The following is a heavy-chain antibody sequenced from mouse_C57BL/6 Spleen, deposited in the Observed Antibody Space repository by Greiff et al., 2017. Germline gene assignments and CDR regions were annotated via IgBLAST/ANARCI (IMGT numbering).Heavy chain of an antibody. Sequence: QVQLQQPGAELVRPGTSVKLSCKASGYTFTSYWMHWVKQRPGQGLEWIGVIDPSDSYTNYNQKFKGKATLTVDTSSSTAYMQLSSLTSEDSAVYYCARAGAYYSNYFYYFDYWGQGTTLTVSS. CDR1: GYTFTSYW. CDR3: ARAGAYYSNYFYYFDY. J-gene: IGHJ2*01. CDR2: IDPSDSYT. V-gene: IGHV1-59*01. D-gene: IGHD2-5*01.